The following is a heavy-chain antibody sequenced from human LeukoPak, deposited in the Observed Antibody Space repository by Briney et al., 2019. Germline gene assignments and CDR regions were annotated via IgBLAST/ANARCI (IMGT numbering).Heavy chain of an antibody. D-gene: IGHD3-22*01. J-gene: IGHJ4*02. CDR1: GYTFTGYY. Sequence: GASVKVSCKASGYTFTGYYMHWVRQAPGQGLEWMGWINPNSGGTNYAQKFQGRVTMTRDTSISTAYMELSRLRSDDTAVYYCARGPQLTYYYDSSGYDHWGQGTLVTVSS. CDR2: INPNSGGT. CDR3: ARGPQLTYYYDSSGYDH. V-gene: IGHV1-2*02.